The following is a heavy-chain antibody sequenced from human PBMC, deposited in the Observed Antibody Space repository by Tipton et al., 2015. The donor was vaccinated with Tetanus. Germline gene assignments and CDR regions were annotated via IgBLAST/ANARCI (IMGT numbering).Heavy chain of an antibody. CDR1: GFSLNTSKVG. CDR2: IYWDDDE. J-gene: IGHJ6*01. D-gene: IGHD3-10*01. Sequence: LVKPTQTLTLTCTFSGFSLNTSKVGVGWIRQPPGKALEWLAVIYWDDDERYSPSLKSRLTITKDTSKNQVVLTMANMDPVDTGTYYCAHMGAGFGMVLVRGVIQYRYYGIDVWGQGTTVTVSS. CDR3: AHMGAGFGMVLVRGVIQYRYYGIDV. V-gene: IGHV2-5*02.